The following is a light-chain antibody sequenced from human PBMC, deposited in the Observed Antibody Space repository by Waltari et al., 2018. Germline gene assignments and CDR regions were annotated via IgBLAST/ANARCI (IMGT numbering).Light chain of an antibody. V-gene: IGKV3-15*01. CDR3: QQYYDGRT. CDR2: LAS. Sequence: EIVMTQSPATLSVSPGERATLSCRASQSISIYLAWFQQKPGQAPRPLIYLASARATGIPARLSGSGSGTEFTLTISSLQSEDFAVYYCQQYYDGRTFGQGTKLEIK. J-gene: IGKJ2*01. CDR1: QSISIY.